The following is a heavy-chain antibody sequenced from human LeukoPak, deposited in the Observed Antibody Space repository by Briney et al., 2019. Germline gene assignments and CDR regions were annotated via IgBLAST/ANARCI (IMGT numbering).Heavy chain of an antibody. CDR3: ARGGSDFDWPQATYPDY. Sequence: TSETLSLTCAVSGGSISSGGYSWSWIRQPPGKGLEWIGYIYHSGSTYYNPSLKSRVTISVDRSKNQFSLKLSSVTAADTAVYYCARGGSDFDWPQATYPDYWGQGTLVTVSS. J-gene: IGHJ4*02. D-gene: IGHD3-9*01. CDR1: GGSISSGGYS. V-gene: IGHV4-30-2*01. CDR2: IYHSGST.